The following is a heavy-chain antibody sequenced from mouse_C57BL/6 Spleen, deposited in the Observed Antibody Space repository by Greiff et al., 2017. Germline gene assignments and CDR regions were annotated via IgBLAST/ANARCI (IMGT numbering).Heavy chain of an antibody. D-gene: IGHD3-2*02. CDR3: ARGDAQATAMDY. V-gene: IGHV1-59*01. CDR2: IDPSDSYT. CDR1: GYTFTSYW. Sequence: QVQLQQPGAELVRPGTSVKLSCKASGYTFTSYWMHWVKQRPGQGLEWIGVIDPSDSYTNYNQKFKGKATLTVDTSSSTAYMQLSSLTSEDSAVYYCARGDAQATAMDYWGQGTSVTVSS. J-gene: IGHJ4*01.